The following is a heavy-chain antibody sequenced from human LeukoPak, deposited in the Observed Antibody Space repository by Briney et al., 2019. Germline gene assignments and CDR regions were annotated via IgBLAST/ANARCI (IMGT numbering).Heavy chain of an antibody. V-gene: IGHV3-30-3*01. J-gene: IGHJ6*02. Sequence: GGSLRLSCVSTGFTYSRYAMHWLRQAPGKGLEWVAVISYDGSNKYYADSVKGRFTISRDNSKNTLYLQMNSLRAEDTAVYYCARYGLVVVVAVNGMDVWPQGTTVTVSS. CDR2: ISYDGSNK. CDR1: GFTYSRYA. CDR3: ARYGLVVVVAVNGMDV. D-gene: IGHD2-15*01.